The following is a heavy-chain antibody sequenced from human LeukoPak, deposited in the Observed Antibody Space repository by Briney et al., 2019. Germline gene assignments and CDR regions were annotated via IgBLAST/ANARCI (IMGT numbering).Heavy chain of an antibody. J-gene: IGHJ5*02. CDR2: IKQDGSEK. V-gene: IGHV3-7*01. Sequence: PGGSLRLSCASSGFTFNTFNMNWFRQAPGKGLEWVANIKQDGSEKYYVDSVKGRFTISRDNAKNSLYLQMNSLRAEDTAVYYCARDRRTKQQLVYNWFDPWGQGTLVTVSS. CDR3: ARDRRTKQQLVYNWFDP. D-gene: IGHD6-13*01. CDR1: GFTFNTFN.